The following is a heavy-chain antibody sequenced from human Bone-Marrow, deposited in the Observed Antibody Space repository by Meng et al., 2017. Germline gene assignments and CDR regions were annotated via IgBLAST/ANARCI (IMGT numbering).Heavy chain of an antibody. CDR2: INHSGST. J-gene: IGHJ1*01. CDR1: GFTFSSYA. V-gene: IGHV4-34*01. CDR3: ARGRWHTGKKPTVWFGNYFQH. D-gene: IGHD3-10*01. Sequence: GSLRLSCAASGFTFSSYAMSWVRQPPGKGLEWIGEINHSGSTNYNPSLKSRVTISVDTSKNQFSLKLSSVTAADTAVYYCARGRWHTGKKPTVWFGNYFQHWGQGTLVTVSS.